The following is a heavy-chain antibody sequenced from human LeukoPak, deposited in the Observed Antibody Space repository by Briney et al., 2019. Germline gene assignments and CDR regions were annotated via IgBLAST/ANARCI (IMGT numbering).Heavy chain of an antibody. D-gene: IGHD6-19*01. J-gene: IGHJ4*02. CDR2: IIAYNGNT. Sequence: ASVEVSCKASGYTFTSYGISWVRQAPGQGLEWMGWIIAYNGNTNYAQKLQGRVTMTTDTSTSTAYMELRSLRSDDTAVYYCARDDGYSSGWSIDYWGQGTLVTVSS. CDR3: ARDDGYSSGWSIDY. V-gene: IGHV1-18*01. CDR1: GYTFTSYG.